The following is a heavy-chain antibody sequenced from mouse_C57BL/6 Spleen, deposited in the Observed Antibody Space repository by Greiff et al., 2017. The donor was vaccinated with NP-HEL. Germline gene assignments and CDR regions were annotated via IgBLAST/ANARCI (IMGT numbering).Heavy chain of an antibody. D-gene: IGHD3-2*02. V-gene: IGHV1-9*01. J-gene: IGHJ3*01. CDR2: ILPGSGST. Sequence: QVQLQRSGAELMKPGASVKLSCKATGYTFTGYWIEWVKQRPGHGLEWIGEILPGSGSTNYNEKFKGKATFTADTSSNTAYMQLSSLTTEDSAIYYCAKDSSGYAWFAYWGQGTLVTVSA. CDR3: AKDSSGYAWFAY. CDR1: GYTFTGYW.